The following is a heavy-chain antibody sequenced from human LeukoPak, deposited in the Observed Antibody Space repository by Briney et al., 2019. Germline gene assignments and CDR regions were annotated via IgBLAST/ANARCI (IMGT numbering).Heavy chain of an antibody. D-gene: IGHD2-15*01. J-gene: IGHJ3*02. CDR3: ARSHIYCSGGSCFDAPDAFDI. CDR2: INPNSGGT. CDR1: GYTCTGYY. V-gene: IGHV1-2*02. Sequence: ASVKVSCKASGYTCTGYYMHWVRQAPGQGLEWMGWINPNSGGTNYAQKFQGRVTITADKSTSTAYMELSSLRSEDTAVYYCARSHIYCSGGSCFDAPDAFDIWGQGTMVTVSS.